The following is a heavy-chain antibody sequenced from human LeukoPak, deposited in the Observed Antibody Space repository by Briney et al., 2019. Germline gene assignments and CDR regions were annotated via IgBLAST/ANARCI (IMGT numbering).Heavy chain of an antibody. Sequence: PGGSLRLSCAASGFSFSSYGMHWVRQAPGKGLEWVAFIRYDGSNKYYADSVKGRFTISRDNSKNTLYLQMNSLRAEDTAVYYCAKRSSSGWYNFEYWGQGTLVTVSS. V-gene: IGHV3-30*02. CDR1: GFSFSSYG. J-gene: IGHJ4*02. D-gene: IGHD6-19*01. CDR2: IRYDGSNK. CDR3: AKRSSSGWYNFEY.